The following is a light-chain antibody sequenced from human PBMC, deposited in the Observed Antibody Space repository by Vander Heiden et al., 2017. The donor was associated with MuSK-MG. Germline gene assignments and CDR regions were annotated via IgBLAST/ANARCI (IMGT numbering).Light chain of an antibody. CDR2: RNN. CDR3: AAWDDSLSGSWV. CDR1: SSNIGSNY. J-gene: IGLJ3*02. V-gene: IGLV1-47*03. Sequence: QSVLPQPPSASGTPGQRATISCSGSSSNIGSNYVYWYQQLPGTAPKLLIYRNNQRPSGVPDRFSGSKSGTSASLAISGLWSEDEADYYCAAWDDSLSGSWVFGGGTKLTVL.